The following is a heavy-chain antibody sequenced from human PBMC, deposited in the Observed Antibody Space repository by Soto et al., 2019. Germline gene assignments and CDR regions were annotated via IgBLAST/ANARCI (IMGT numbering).Heavy chain of an antibody. CDR2: IWSDGSEK. V-gene: IGHV3-33*06. CDR3: AKTFGYWDLNAFDI. D-gene: IGHD2-15*01. Sequence: PGGSLRLSCAASGFNFRNYAMHWVRQAPGKGLEWVAVIWSDGSEKYYGASVKGRVTISRDNFKNTVSLQMNSLRVEDTAIYYCAKTFGYWDLNAFDIWGQGTMVTVSS. J-gene: IGHJ3*02. CDR1: GFNFRNYA.